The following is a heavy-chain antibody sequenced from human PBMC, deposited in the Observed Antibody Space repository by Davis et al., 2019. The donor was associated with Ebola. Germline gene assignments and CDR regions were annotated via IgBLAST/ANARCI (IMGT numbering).Heavy chain of an antibody. D-gene: IGHD4-17*01. CDR3: AKDGGFYGDLKLGGMDV. J-gene: IGHJ6*02. Sequence: GESLKISCAASGFTFSSYAMSWVRQAPGKGLEWVSAISGSGGSTYYADSVKGRFTISRDNSKNTLYLQMNSLRAEDTAVYYCAKDGGFYGDLKLGGMDVWGQGTTVTVSS. CDR2: ISGSGGST. V-gene: IGHV3-23*01. CDR1: GFTFSSYA.